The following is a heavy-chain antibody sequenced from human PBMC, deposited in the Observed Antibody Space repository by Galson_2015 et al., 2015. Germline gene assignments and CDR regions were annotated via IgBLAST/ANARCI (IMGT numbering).Heavy chain of an antibody. V-gene: IGHV3-30*18. Sequence: SLRLSCAASGFTFSSYGMHWVRQAPGKGLEWVAVISYDGSNKYYADSVKGRFTISRDNSKNTLYLQMNSLRAEDTAVYYCAKDLDDFGGYNHQDDYWGQGTLVTVSS. CDR2: ISYDGSNK. J-gene: IGHJ4*02. CDR1: GFTFSSYG. CDR3: AKDLDDFGGYNHQDDY. D-gene: IGHD5-24*01.